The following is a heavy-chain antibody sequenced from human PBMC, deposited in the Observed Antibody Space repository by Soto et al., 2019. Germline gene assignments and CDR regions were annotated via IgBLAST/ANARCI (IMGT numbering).Heavy chain of an antibody. CDR3: ARVVTVVKSFHYWYFDL. CDR2: IITIFGTT. CDR1: GGTFSSYA. D-gene: IGHD2-15*01. J-gene: IGHJ2*01. V-gene: IGHV1-69*12. Sequence: QVQLVQSGAEVKKPGSSVKVSCKASGGTFSSYAISWVRQAPGQGLEWMGGIITIFGTTNYAQKFQGRVTITADDSTSTAYMELSSLTSEDTAVYYCARVVTVVKSFHYWYFDLWGRGTLVTVSS.